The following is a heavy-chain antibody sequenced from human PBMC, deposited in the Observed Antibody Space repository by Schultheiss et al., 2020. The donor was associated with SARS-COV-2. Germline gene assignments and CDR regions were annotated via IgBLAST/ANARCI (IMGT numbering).Heavy chain of an antibody. J-gene: IGHJ6*02. CDR3: ARDRKAKFLEWLSYADYYYYGMDV. Sequence: GESLKISCKASGYTFTSYGISWVRQAPGQGLEWMGWISAYNGNTNYAQKLQGRVTMTTDTSTSTAYMELRSLRSDDTAVYYCARDRKAKFLEWLSYADYYYYGMDVWGQGTTVTVSS. V-gene: IGHV1-18*01. CDR2: ISAYNGNT. D-gene: IGHD3-3*01. CDR1: GYTFTSYG.